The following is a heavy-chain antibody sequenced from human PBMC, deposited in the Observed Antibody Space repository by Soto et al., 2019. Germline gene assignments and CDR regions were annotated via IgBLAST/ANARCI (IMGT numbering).Heavy chain of an antibody. D-gene: IGHD2-15*01. V-gene: IGHV1-69*08. J-gene: IGHJ6*03. CDR1: GGTFSRFT. CDR2: IIPIIGTS. Sequence: SVKVSCKASGGTFSRFTITWVRQAPGQGLEWMGSIIPIIGTSNYAQNFQGRVTITADKSTSTAYMELSSLRSEDTSVYYWARACSGSGSCYFCPGSSYHYMDVWGKGTTVTVSS. CDR3: ARACSGSGSCYFCPGSSYHYMDV.